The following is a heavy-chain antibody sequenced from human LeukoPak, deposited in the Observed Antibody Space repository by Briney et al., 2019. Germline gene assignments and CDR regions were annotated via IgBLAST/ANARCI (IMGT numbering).Heavy chain of an antibody. CDR2: ISAYNGNT. Sequence: GASVKVSCKASGYTFTSYGISWVRQAPGQGLEWMGWISAYNGNTNYAQKLQGRVTMTTDTSTGTAYMELRSLRSDDTAVYYCARSLADFWSGYPYFDYWGQGTLVTVSS. V-gene: IGHV1-18*01. CDR1: GYTFTSYG. CDR3: ARSLADFWSGYPYFDY. D-gene: IGHD3-3*01. J-gene: IGHJ4*02.